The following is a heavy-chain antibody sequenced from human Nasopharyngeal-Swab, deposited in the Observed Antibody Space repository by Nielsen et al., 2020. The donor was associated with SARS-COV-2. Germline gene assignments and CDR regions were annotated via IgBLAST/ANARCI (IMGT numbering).Heavy chain of an antibody. V-gene: IGHV1-69*13. D-gene: IGHD6-19*01. CDR1: GGTFSSYA. CDR3: ASTPYSSGWYGPRSANYGMDV. CDR2: IIPIFGTA. J-gene: IGHJ6*02. Sequence: SVKVSCKASGGTFSSYAISWVRQAPGQGLKWMGGIIPIFGTANYAQKFQGRVTITADESTSTAYMELSSLRSEDTAVYYCASTPYSSGWYGPRSANYGMDVWGQGTTVTVSS.